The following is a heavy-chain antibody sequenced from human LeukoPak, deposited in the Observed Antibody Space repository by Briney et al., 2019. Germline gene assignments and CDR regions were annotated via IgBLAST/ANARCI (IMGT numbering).Heavy chain of an antibody. CDR1: GYTFTGYY. Sequence: ASVKVSCKASGYTFTGYYMHWVRQAPRQGLEWMGWINPNSGGTNYAQKFQGRVTMTRDTSISTAYMELSRLRSDDTAVYYCAREGSWYRDAFDIWGQGTMVTVSS. D-gene: IGHD6-13*01. CDR2: INPNSGGT. CDR3: AREGSWYRDAFDI. J-gene: IGHJ3*02. V-gene: IGHV1-2*02.